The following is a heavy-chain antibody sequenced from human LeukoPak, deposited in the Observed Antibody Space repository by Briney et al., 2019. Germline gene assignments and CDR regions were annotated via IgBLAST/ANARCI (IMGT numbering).Heavy chain of an antibody. V-gene: IGHV4-4*07. CDR3: ARGSPTYFTTWDFDY. D-gene: IGHD2-21*01. CDR2: IYSDGSV. J-gene: IGHJ4*02. CDR1: GGSVSTYY. Sequence: SETLSLTCTVSGGSVSTYYWSWIRQPAGKGLQWIGRIYSDGSVKYNPSLKSRVTMSVDTSKNQFSLKMTSVTAADTAVYFCARGSPTYFTTWDFDYWGQGTLVTVSS.